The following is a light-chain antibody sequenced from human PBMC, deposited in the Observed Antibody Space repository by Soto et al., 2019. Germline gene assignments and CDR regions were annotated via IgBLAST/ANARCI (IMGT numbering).Light chain of an antibody. V-gene: IGKV3-11*01. Sequence: EIVLTQSPATLSLSPGERATLSCRASQSVSSYLAWFQQKPGQAPRLLIYDTSNRATGIPARFSGSRSGTDFTLTITSLEPEDFAIYYCHQRSDWPLTFGGGTKVDIK. CDR3: HQRSDWPLT. CDR1: QSVSSY. CDR2: DTS. J-gene: IGKJ4*01.